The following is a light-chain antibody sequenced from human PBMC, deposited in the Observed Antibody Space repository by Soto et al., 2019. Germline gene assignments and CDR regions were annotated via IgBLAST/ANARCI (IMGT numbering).Light chain of an antibody. V-gene: IGKV1-5*01. J-gene: IGKJ1*01. CDR1: QSISSW. CDR3: QQYNSYSWT. CDR2: DAS. Sequence: DSQMTQSPSTLFAPVGDRVTVTCRASQSISSWLAWYKQKPGKAPKLMIYDASSLESGVPSRFSGSGSGTEFTLTISSLQPDDFETYYCQQYNSYSWTFGQGTKVDI.